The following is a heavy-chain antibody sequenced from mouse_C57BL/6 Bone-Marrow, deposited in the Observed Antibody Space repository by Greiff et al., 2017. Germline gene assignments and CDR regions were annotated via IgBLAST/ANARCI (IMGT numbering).Heavy chain of an antibody. J-gene: IGHJ4*01. V-gene: IGHV1-9*01. Sequence: VQLQQSGAELMKPGASVKLSCKATGYTFTGYWIEWVKQRPGHGLEWIGEILPGSGSTTYNEKFKGKATFTAATSSNTAYMQLSSLTTEDSAIYYCARGKLWRYAMDYWGQGTSVTVSS. CDR1: GYTFTGYW. CDR2: ILPGSGST. CDR3: ARGKLWRYAMDY. D-gene: IGHD1-1*02.